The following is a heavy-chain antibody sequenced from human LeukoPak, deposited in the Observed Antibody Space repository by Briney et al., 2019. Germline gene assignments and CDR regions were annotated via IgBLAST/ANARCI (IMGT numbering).Heavy chain of an antibody. CDR2: IKSKTDGGTT. D-gene: IGHD1-26*01. J-gene: IGHJ6*02. CDR1: GFTFSNAW. CDR3: TTDGNPLYYYYGMDV. Sequence: GGSVRLSCAASGFTFSNAWMSWVRQAPGKGLEWVGRIKSKTDGGTTDYAAPVKGRFTISRDDSKNTLYLQMNSLKTEDTAVYYCTTDGNPLYYYYGMDVWGQGTTVTVSS. V-gene: IGHV3-15*01.